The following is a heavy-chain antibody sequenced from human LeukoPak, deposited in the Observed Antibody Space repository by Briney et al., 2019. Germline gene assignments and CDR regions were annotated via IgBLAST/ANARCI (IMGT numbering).Heavy chain of an antibody. CDR1: GYSVTDYY. J-gene: IGHJ5*02. V-gene: IGHV1-2*02. CDR2: INPNSGGT. Sequence: SVKLSCNTSGYSVTDYYMHWVRQAPRQELEWGGWINPNSGGTSSAQKFQGRVTMTRDTSITTVYMEVSWLTSDDTAIYYCARADRLDGGPYLIGPWGQGTLVTVSS. CDR3: ARADRLDGGPYLIGP. D-gene: IGHD2-21*01.